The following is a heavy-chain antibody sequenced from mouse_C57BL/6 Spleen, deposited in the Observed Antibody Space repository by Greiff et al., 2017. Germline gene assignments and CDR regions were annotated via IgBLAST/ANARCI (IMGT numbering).Heavy chain of an antibody. V-gene: IGHV1-69*01. Sequence: QVQLQQPGAELVMPGASVKLSCKASGYTFTSYWMHWVKQRPGQGLEWIGEIDPSDSYTNYHQKFKGKSTLTVDKSSSTAYMQLSSLTSEDSAVYYCARGRDYYGLDYWGQGTTLTVSS. CDR3: ARGRDYYGLDY. CDR1: GYTFTSYW. D-gene: IGHD1-1*01. CDR2: IDPSDSYT. J-gene: IGHJ2*01.